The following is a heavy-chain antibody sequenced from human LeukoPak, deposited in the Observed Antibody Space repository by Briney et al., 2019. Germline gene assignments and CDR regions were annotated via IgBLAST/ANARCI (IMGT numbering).Heavy chain of an antibody. D-gene: IGHD3-22*01. Sequence: PGGSLRLSCAASGFTCSDHYMDWVRQAPGKGLEWVARIRKKTYSDTTEYAASVKGRFTISRDDSKNSMYLQMNSLKTEDPAVYYCARAVDYNSGGYYYFDYWGQGTLVTVSS. CDR1: GFTCSDHY. V-gene: IGHV3-72*01. CDR2: IRKKTYSDTT. CDR3: ARAVDYNSGGYYYFDY. J-gene: IGHJ4*02.